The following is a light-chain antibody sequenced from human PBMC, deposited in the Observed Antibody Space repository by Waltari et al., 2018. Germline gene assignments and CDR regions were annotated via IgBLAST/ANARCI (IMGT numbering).Light chain of an antibody. J-gene: IGLJ2*01. CDR1: ELSKNY. V-gene: IGLV3-25*03. CDR3: QSADGTTNSVV. CDR2: KDT. Sequence: SFALTQPPSVSVSPGQTARITCSAEELSKNYAFWYQQEPGQAPVLVIYKDTERPSGNPERVSGSSSGTTVTLTIGGVQAEDEADYFGQSADGTTNSVVFGGGTKLTVL.